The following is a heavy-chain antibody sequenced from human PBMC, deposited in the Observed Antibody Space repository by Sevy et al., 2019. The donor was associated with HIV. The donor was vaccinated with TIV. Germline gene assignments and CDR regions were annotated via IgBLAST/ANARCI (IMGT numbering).Heavy chain of an antibody. CDR3: VRDGLASATDFDY. Sequence: GESLRLSCEVSGFTFSNYWMTWVRQAPGKGLEWVANIKEDGSDKYYGDSVKGRFSLSRDNAKNSLYLQMDSLRAEDTVVYYCVRDGLASATDFDYWGQGTLVTVSS. V-gene: IGHV3-7*01. CDR2: IKEDGSDK. J-gene: IGHJ4*02. D-gene: IGHD2-15*01. CDR1: GFTFSNYW.